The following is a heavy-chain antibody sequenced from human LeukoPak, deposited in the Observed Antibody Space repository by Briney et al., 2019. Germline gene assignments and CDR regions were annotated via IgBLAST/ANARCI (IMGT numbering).Heavy chain of an antibody. J-gene: IGHJ4*02. CDR3: ARNSGSYSYFDY. D-gene: IGHD3-10*01. Sequence: SETLSLTCTVSVGSVSTGGYYWSWIRQYPGKGQEWIGYIYYSGSTYYTPSLKSRVTISLDTSKNQFSLKLSSVTAADTAVYYCARNSGSYSYFDYWGQGTLVTVSS. CDR1: VGSVSTGGYY. V-gene: IGHV4-31*03. CDR2: IYYSGST.